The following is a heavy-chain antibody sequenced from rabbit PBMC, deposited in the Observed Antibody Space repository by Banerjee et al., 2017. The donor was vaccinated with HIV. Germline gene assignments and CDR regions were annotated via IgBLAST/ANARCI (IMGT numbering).Heavy chain of an antibody. Sequence: QEQLEESGGGLVKPEGSLTLTCKASGFDLSSYYYICWVRQAPEKGLELIACIYTGASGSTWYANWAKGRFTISKTSSTTVTLQMTSLTAADTATYFCARDLAGVIGWNFNLWGPGTLVT. V-gene: IGHV1S45*01. CDR3: ARDLAGVIGWNFNL. J-gene: IGHJ4*01. CDR1: GFDLSSYYY. D-gene: IGHD4-1*01. CDR2: IYTGASGST.